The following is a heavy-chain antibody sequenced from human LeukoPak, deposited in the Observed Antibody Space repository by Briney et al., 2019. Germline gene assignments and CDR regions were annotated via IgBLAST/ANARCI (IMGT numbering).Heavy chain of an antibody. Sequence: ASVKVSCKASGYTFTGYYMHWVRQAPGQGLEWMGWINPNSGGTNYAQKFQGRVTMTRDTSISTAYMELSRLRSDDTAVYYCARASLGSGNYGRYFDDWGQGTLVTVSS. D-gene: IGHD3-10*01. CDR1: GYTFTGYY. CDR3: ARASLGSGNYGRYFDD. J-gene: IGHJ4*02. CDR2: INPNSGGT. V-gene: IGHV1-2*02.